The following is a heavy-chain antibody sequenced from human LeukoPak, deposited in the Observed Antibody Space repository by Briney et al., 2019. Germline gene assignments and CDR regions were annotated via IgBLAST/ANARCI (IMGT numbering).Heavy chain of an antibody. CDR1: GGSISSSY. CDR2: IYYTGTT. J-gene: IGHJ4*02. CDR3: ARHGALDYRSTSSFDY. D-gene: IGHD2-2*01. Sequence: EPSETLSLTCTVSGGSISSSYWTWIRQPPGKGLEWIGYIYYTGTTNYNPSLKSRVTISVDTSRNQFSLKLSSVTAADTAVYYCARHGALDYRSTSSFDYWGQGTLVTVSS. V-gene: IGHV4-59*08.